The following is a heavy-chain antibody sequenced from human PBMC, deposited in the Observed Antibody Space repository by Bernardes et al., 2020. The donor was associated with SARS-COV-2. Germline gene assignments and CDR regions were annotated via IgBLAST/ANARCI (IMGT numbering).Heavy chain of an antibody. J-gene: IGHJ6*02. D-gene: IGHD6-13*01. CDR1: GFTFDDYA. CDR3: ASSAAGNYYYGMDV. Sequence: SLRLSCAASGFTFDDYAMHWVRQAPGKGLEWVSGISWNSGSIGYADSVKGRFTISRDNAKNSLYLQMNSLRAEDTALYYCASSAAGNYYYGMDVWGQGTTVTVSS. CDR2: ISWNSGSI. V-gene: IGHV3-9*01.